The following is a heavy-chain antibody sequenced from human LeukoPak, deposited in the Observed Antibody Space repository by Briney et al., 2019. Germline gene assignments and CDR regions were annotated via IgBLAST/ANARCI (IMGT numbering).Heavy chain of an antibody. CDR2: ISGSGGST. CDR3: ARTAPAAIYWFDP. CDR1: RLTFSRYS. V-gene: IGHV3-23*01. D-gene: IGHD2-2*02. J-gene: IGHJ5*02. Sequence: GGSLRLACAASRLTFSRYSMNWDRQTPGKGREWVSAISGSGGSTYYADSVKGRFTISRDNSKNTLYLQMNSLRAEDTAVYYCARTAPAAIYWFDPWGQGTLVTVSS.